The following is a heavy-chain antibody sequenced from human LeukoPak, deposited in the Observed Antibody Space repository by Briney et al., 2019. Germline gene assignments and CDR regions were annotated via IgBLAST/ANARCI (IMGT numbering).Heavy chain of an antibody. V-gene: IGHV1-2*02. D-gene: IGHD4-17*01. CDR2: INPNSGGT. CDR3: AVLTTVTGWFDP. J-gene: IGHJ5*02. Sequence: ASVKVSCKASGYTFTGYYMHWVRQAPGQGLEWMGWINPNSGGTNYAQKFQGRVTISVDTSKNQFSLKLSSVTAADTAVYYCAVLTTVTGWFDPWGQGTLVTVSS. CDR1: GYTFTGYY.